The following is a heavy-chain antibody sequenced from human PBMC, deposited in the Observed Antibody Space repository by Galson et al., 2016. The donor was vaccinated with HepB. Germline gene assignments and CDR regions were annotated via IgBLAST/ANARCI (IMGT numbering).Heavy chain of an antibody. CDR3: ARDRPLEYSESLAAYYYYGMDV. Sequence: SLRLSCAASGFTFSSYSMNWVRQAPGKGLEWVSSSSSNGFMYYADSLKGRFTISRDNAKNSLSLQTNSLRAEDTAVYYCARDRPLEYSESLAAYYYYGMDVWGQGTTVTVSS. CDR1: GFTFSSYS. V-gene: IGHV3-21*01. D-gene: IGHD6-6*01. CDR2: SSSNGFM. J-gene: IGHJ6*02.